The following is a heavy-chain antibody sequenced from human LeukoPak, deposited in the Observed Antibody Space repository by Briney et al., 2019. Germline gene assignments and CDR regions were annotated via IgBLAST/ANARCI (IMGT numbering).Heavy chain of an antibody. V-gene: IGHV4-34*01. CDR3: ASGSYYFDY. CDR2: INHSGST. D-gene: IGHD1-26*01. Sequence: SETLSLTCAVYGGSFSGYYWSWIRQPPGKGLEWIGEINHSGSTNYNPSLKSRVTISVDTSKNQFSLKLSSVTAADTAVYYCASGSYYFDYWGQGTLVTVSS. CDR1: GGSFSGYY. J-gene: IGHJ4*02.